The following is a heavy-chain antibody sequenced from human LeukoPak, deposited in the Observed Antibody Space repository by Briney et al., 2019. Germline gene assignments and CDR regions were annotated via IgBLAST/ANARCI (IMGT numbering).Heavy chain of an antibody. Sequence: ASVKVSCKASGYTFTGYYMHWVRQAPGQGLEWMGWINPNSGGTNYAQKFQGRVTMTRDTSISTAYMELSRLRSDDTAVYYCARDFRVAAHAIILYYYYYMDVWGKGTTVTVFS. CDR1: GYTFTGYY. CDR3: ARDFRVAAHAIILYYYYYMDV. V-gene: IGHV1-2*02. J-gene: IGHJ6*03. D-gene: IGHD2-15*01. CDR2: INPNSGGT.